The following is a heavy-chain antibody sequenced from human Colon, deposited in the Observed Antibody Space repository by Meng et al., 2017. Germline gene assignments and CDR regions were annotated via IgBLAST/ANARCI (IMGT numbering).Heavy chain of an antibody. D-gene: IGHD2-21*02. Sequence: QARPQESGPGLVRPSETLSLTCTVSGASVSSGDYYWSWIRQPPGKGLEWLGYIYYTGNTNYNPSLKNRVTISLDTSNNQFSLKLTSMTAADAAIYYCARVNGDFDEAWFDPWGQGTLVTVSS. CDR2: IYYTGNT. CDR1: GASVSSGDYY. CDR3: ARVNGDFDEAWFDP. V-gene: IGHV4-61*08. J-gene: IGHJ5*02.